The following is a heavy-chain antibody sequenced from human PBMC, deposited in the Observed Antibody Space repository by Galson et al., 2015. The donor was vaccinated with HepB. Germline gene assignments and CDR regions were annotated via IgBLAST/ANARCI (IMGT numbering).Heavy chain of an antibody. J-gene: IGHJ6*02. CDR2: ISGSGGST. CDR1: GFTFSNYA. CDR3: ARDHWWSNYNYHYGMDV. D-gene: IGHD2-15*01. Sequence: SLRLSCAASGFTFSNYAMSWVRQAPGKGLEWVSTISGSGGSTYYADSVKGRLTISSDTSKNTLYLQMNSLRAEDTAVYYCARDHWWSNYNYHYGMDVWGQGTTVTVSS. V-gene: IGHV3-23*01.